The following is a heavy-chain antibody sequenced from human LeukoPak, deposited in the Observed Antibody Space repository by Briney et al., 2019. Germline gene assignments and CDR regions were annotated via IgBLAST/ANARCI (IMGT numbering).Heavy chain of an antibody. CDR3: ARLPDYYDSSGYPYFDY. Sequence: SETLSLTCTVSGGSISSGDYSWSWIRQPPGKGLEWIGYIYYSGSTYYNPSLKSRVTISVDTSKNQFSLKLSSVTAADTAVYYCARLPDYYDSSGYPYFDYWGQGTLVTVSS. J-gene: IGHJ4*02. V-gene: IGHV4-30-4*01. CDR2: IYYSGST. CDR1: GGSISSGDYS. D-gene: IGHD3-22*01.